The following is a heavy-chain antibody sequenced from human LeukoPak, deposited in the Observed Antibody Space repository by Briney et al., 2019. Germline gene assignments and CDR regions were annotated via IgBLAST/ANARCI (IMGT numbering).Heavy chain of an antibody. CDR1: GGSISSFY. D-gene: IGHD3-10*01. J-gene: IGHJ4*02. CDR3: ARALGGYYFDY. Sequence: SETLSLTCTVSGGSISSFYWNWIRQPAGKGLEWIGRIYSGVTTIYNPSLKSRVTISVDTSKNQFSLKLSSVTAADTAVYYCARALGGYYFDYWGQGTLVTVSS. CDR2: IYSGVTT. V-gene: IGHV4-4*07.